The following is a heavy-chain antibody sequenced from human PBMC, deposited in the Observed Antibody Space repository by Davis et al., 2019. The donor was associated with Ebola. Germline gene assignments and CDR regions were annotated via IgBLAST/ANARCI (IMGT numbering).Heavy chain of an antibody. D-gene: IGHD6-13*01. CDR3: AKGNVQEQLVLSYFDY. J-gene: IGHJ4*02. Sequence: HTGGSLGLSCAASGFTFSSYWMHWVRQAPGKGLVWVSRINSDGSSTSYADSVKGRFTISRDNSKNTLYLQMNSLRAEDTAVYYCAKGNVQEQLVLSYFDYWGQGTLVTVSS. V-gene: IGHV3-74*01. CDR1: GFTFSSYW. CDR2: INSDGSST.